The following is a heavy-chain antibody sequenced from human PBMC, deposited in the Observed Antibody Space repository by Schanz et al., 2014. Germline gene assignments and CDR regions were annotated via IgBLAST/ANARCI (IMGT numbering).Heavy chain of an antibody. J-gene: IGHJ4*02. CDR2: ISSSSSYI. D-gene: IGHD5-18*01. Sequence: EVQLVESGGGLVKPGGSLRLSCAASGFTFSSYGMNWVRQAPGKGLEWVSYISSSSSYIYYADSMKGRFTISRDNAKNSVYLQMNSLRAEDTAVYYCARDGYRNGRPFDHWGQGTRVTVSA. CDR3: ARDGYRNGRPFDH. V-gene: IGHV3-21*01. CDR1: GFTFSSYG.